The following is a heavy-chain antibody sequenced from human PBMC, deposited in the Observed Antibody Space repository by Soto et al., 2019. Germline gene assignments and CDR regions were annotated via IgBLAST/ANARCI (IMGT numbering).Heavy chain of an antibody. Sequence: SGPTLVNPTQTLTLTCTFSGFSLSTSGMCVSWIRQPPGKALEWLALINWDDDKYYVTSLKTRLTISKDTSKNQVVLTMTYMDPVDTATYYCARTPQLPGSGYFDYWGQGTLVTVSS. CDR1: GFSLSTSGMC. V-gene: IGHV2-70*13. J-gene: IGHJ4*02. CDR2: INWDDDK. CDR3: ARTPQLPGSGYFDY. D-gene: IGHD3-10*01.